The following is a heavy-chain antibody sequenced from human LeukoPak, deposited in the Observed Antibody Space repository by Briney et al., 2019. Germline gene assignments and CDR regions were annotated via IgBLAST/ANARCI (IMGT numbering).Heavy chain of an antibody. J-gene: IGHJ4*02. D-gene: IGHD2/OR15-2a*01. CDR3: AREVYLGMFDY. CDR2: ISSSSSTI. V-gene: IGHV3-48*01. Sequence: GGSLRLSCAASGFTFSSYSMNWVRQAPGKGLEWVSYISSSSSTIYYADSVKGRFTISRDNAKNSLYPQMNSLRAEDTAVYYCAREVYLGMFDYWGQGTLVTVSS. CDR1: GFTFSSYS.